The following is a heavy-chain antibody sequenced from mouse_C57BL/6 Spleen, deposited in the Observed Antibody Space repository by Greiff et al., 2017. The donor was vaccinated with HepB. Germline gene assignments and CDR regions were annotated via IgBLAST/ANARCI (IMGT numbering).Heavy chain of an antibody. CDR2: ISYDGSN. J-gene: IGHJ2*01. CDR3: ARIGGLYYFDY. D-gene: IGHD1-1*02. Sequence: EVQLQESGPGLVKPSQSLSLTCSVTGYSITSGYYWNWIRQFPGNKLEWMGYISYDGSNNYNPSLKNRISITRDTSKNQFFLKLNSVTTEDTATYYCARIGGLYYFDYWGQGTTLTVSS. CDR1: GYSITSGYY. V-gene: IGHV3-6*01.